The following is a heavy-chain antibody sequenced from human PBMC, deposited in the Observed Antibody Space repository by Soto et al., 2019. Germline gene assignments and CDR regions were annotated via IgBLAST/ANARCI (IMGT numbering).Heavy chain of an antibody. CDR3: AKDSGGE. V-gene: IGHV3-30*18. D-gene: IGHD3-10*01. Sequence: QVQLVESGGGVVQPGRSLRLSCAASGFTFSSYGMHWVRQAPGKGLEWVAVISYDGSNKYYADSVKGRFTISRDNSKNTLYLQMNSLRAEDTAVYSCAKDSGGEWGQGTLVTVSS. CDR2: ISYDGSNK. J-gene: IGHJ4*02. CDR1: GFTFSSYG.